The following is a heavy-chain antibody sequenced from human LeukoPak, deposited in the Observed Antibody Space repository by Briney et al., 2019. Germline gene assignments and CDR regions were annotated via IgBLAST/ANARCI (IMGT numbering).Heavy chain of an antibody. CDR3: AREQRYKTAIGRSTSCYALDY. CDR1: GGSISSSSYY. Sequence: SETLSLTCTVSGGSISSSSYYWGWIRQPPGKGLEWIGSIYYSGSTYYNPSLKSRVTISVDTSKNQFSLKLSSVTAADTAVYYCAREQRYKTAIGRSTSCYALDYWGQGTLVTVSS. D-gene: IGHD2-2*01. V-gene: IGHV4-39*02. J-gene: IGHJ4*02. CDR2: IYYSGST.